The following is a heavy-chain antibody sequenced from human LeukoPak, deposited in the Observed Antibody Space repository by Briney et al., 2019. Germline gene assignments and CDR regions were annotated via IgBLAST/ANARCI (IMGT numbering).Heavy chain of an antibody. CDR2: ISDIGSI. CDR1: GGSISSYY. D-gene: IGHD2-2*01. CDR3: ASTYCSSTSCYYPYYYYGMDV. J-gene: IGHJ6*02. Sequence: SETLSLTCTVSGGSISSYYWSWIRQPPGKGLEWIAYISDIGSINYNPSLKSRVTISLDTSKNQFSLKLSSVTAADTAVYYCASTYCSSTSCYYPYYYYGMDVWGQGTTVTVSS. V-gene: IGHV4-59*12.